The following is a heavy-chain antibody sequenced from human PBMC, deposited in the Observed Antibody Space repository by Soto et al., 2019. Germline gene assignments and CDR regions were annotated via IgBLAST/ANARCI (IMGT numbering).Heavy chain of an antibody. Sequence: QMHLQQSGPGLVKPSETLSLTCTVAGSSMSSSAYYWGWIRQPPGNGLEWIGSVYYTGITDYKSSLESQVSISADTSKNQFSLRLTSLSAADTAIYFCTRQGRPGYCPGGNCYPTFDIWGPGTMVTVSS. CDR3: TRQGRPGYCPGGNCYPTFDI. CDR2: VYYTGIT. V-gene: IGHV4-39*01. CDR1: GSSMSSSAYY. D-gene: IGHD2-15*01. J-gene: IGHJ3*02.